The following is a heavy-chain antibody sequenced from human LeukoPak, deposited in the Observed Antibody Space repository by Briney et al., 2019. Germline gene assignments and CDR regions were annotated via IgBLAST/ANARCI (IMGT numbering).Heavy chain of an antibody. Sequence: ASVKVSCKASGYTFTSYYMHWVRQAPGQGLEWMGIINPSGGSTSYVQKFQGRVTMTRDTSTSTVYMELSSLRSDDTAVYYCAREDTAMVYFDYWGQGTLVTVSS. D-gene: IGHD5-18*01. CDR1: GYTFTSYY. CDR3: AREDTAMVYFDY. CDR2: INPSGGST. V-gene: IGHV1-46*01. J-gene: IGHJ4*02.